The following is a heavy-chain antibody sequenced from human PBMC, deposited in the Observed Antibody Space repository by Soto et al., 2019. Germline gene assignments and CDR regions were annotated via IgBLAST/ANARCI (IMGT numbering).Heavy chain of an antibody. J-gene: IGHJ6*02. CDR2: ISYDGSNK. V-gene: IGHV3-30*18. D-gene: IGHD4-4*01. CDR1: GFTFSSYG. CDR3: AKDGIDSNYGYYYYGMDV. Sequence: PGGSLRLSCAASGFTFSSYGMHWVRQAPGKGLEWVAVISYDGSNKYYADSVKGRFTISRDNSKNTLYLQMNSLRAEDTAVYYCAKDGIDSNYGYYYYGMDVWGQGTTVTVSS.